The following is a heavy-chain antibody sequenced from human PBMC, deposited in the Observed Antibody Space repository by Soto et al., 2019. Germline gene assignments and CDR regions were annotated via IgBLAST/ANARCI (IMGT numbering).Heavy chain of an antibody. CDR2: IIPMYDSA. J-gene: IGHJ4*02. CDR3: ATWRTYRGSYCFDY. V-gene: IGHV1-69*06. D-gene: IGHD3-10*01. Sequence: QVQLVQSGAELKKPGSSVNVSCAASGGTFKTYTINWVRQAPGQGLEWIGQIIPMYDSANYAQRFQGRVTIRADKSANIAYMELSGLRSEDTALYYCATWRTYRGSYCFDYWGQGTLVSVSS. CDR1: GGTFKTYT.